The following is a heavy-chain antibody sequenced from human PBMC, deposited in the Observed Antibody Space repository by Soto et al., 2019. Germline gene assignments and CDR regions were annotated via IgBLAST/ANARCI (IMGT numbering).Heavy chain of an antibody. CDR1: GDSISSYY. D-gene: IGHD1-7*01. CDR3: ARHGKLELRGWFDP. V-gene: IGHV4-59*01. Sequence: ASETLSLTCTVSGDSISSYYWNWIRQPPGKGLECSGYIYYSGSTNYNPSLKSRVTISVDTSRNLVSLKLSSVTAADTAVYYCARHGKLELRGWFDPWGQGTLVTVSS. CDR2: IYYSGST. J-gene: IGHJ5*02.